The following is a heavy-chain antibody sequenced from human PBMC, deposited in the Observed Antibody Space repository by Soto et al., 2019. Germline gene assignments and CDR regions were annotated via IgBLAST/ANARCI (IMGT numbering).Heavy chain of an antibody. CDR3: ARGYQASGFDY. CDR1: GGSINTYY. Sequence: ASETLSLTCSVSGGSINTYYWSWIRQPPDRGLEWIGYIYYTGSTDYSPSLKSRVSISVDTSKNEFSLKMNSVTAADTAVYYYARGYQASGFDYWGQGNMVTVSS. CDR2: IYYTGST. J-gene: IGHJ4*02. V-gene: IGHV4-59*01. D-gene: IGHD2-2*01.